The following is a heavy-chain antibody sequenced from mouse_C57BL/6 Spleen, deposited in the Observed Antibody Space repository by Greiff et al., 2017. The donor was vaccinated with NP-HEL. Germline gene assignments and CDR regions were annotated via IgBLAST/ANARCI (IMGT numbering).Heavy chain of an antibody. CDR3: ARAEDYGRPDYCDY. J-gene: IGHJ2*01. D-gene: IGHD1-1*01. V-gene: IGHV1-78*01. CDR1: GYTFTDHT. CDR2: IYPRDGST. Sequence: VQLQQSDAELVKPGASVKISCKVSGYTFTDHTIHWMKQRPEQGLEWIGYIYPRDGSTKYNEKFKGKATLTTDKSSSTAYMQLDSLTSEDSAVYFWARAEDYGRPDYCDYWGQGTTLTVSS.